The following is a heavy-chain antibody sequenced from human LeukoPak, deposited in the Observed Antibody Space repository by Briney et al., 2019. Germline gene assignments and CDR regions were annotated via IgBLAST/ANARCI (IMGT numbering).Heavy chain of an antibody. V-gene: IGHV3-33*06. CDR3: AKVVQYTASTGTGLDY. J-gene: IGHJ4*02. CDR2: IWYDGSYK. D-gene: IGHD6-13*01. CDR1: GFTFINYV. Sequence: PGGSLRLSCAASGFTFINYVMHWVRQAPGKGLDWVAVIWYDGSYKYYADSVKGRFTISRDNSKNTLYLQMNSLRAEDTAIYYCAKVVQYTASTGTGLDYWGQGTLVTVSS.